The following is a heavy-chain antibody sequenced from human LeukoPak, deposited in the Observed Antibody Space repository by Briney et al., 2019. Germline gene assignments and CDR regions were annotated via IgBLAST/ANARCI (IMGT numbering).Heavy chain of an antibody. J-gene: IGHJ4*02. D-gene: IGHD6-13*01. CDR2: ISSSGSTI. CDR3: ARGSNPLAAGTFDY. V-gene: IGHV3-48*03. Sequence: PGGSLRLSCAASGFTFSGYEMNWVRQAPGKGLEWVSYISSSGSTIYYADSVKGRFTISRDNAKNSLYLQMNSLRAEDTAVYYCARGSNPLAAGTFDYWGQGTLVTVSS. CDR1: GFTFSGYE.